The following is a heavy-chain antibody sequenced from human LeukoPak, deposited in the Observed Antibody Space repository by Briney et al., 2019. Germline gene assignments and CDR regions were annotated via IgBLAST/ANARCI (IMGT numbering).Heavy chain of an antibody. Sequence: SGPTLVRPTQTLTLTCSFSGFSLSTTGVGVGWIRQSPGKALEWLALFYWDDDKRYNPSLKTRLTIVKDTSNNHVVLLMTNMDPVDTATYYCAHRRSGYNWNHGDFDYWGQGNPVTVSS. CDR3: AHRRSGYNWNHGDFDY. J-gene: IGHJ4*02. V-gene: IGHV2-5*02. CDR1: GFSLSTTGVG. D-gene: IGHD1-14*01. CDR2: FYWDDDK.